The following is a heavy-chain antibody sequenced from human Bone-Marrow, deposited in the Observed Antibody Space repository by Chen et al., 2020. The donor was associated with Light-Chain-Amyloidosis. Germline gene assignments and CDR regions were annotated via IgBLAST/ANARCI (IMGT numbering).Heavy chain of an antibody. J-gene: IGHJ5*02. D-gene: IGHD6-6*01. Sequence: QVQLQQWGAGLLKPLETLSLTCAVYGGSFSGYYWSWIRQPPGKGLEWIGEINHSGSTNYNPSLKSRVTISVDTSKNQFSLKLSSVTAADTAVYYCARGHSNVYSSSAQRRNWFDPWGQGTLVTVSS. CDR3: ARGHSNVYSSSAQRRNWFDP. CDR1: GGSFSGYY. CDR2: INHSGST. V-gene: IGHV4-34*01.